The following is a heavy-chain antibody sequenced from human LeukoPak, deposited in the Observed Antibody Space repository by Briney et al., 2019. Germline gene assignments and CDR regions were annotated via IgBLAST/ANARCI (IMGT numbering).Heavy chain of an antibody. V-gene: IGHV1-2*02. Sequence: GASVKVSCKASGYTFTGYYMHWVRQAPGQGLEWMGWINPNSGGTNYAQKFQGRVTMTRDTSISTAYMELRSLRSDDTAVYYCARGNVSPNTPDSSGYYYGVYAFDIWGQGTMVTVSS. CDR1: GYTFTGYY. J-gene: IGHJ3*02. CDR3: ARGNVSPNTPDSSGYYYGVYAFDI. D-gene: IGHD3-22*01. CDR2: INPNSGGT.